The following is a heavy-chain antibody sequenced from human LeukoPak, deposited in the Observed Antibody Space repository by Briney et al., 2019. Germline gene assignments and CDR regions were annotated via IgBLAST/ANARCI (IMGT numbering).Heavy chain of an antibody. J-gene: IGHJ4*02. CDR2: IRGSGGST. V-gene: IGHV3-23*01. CDR1: GFTFSSAA. Sequence: GGSLRLSCAASGFTFSSAAMSWGRQAPGKGLEWDSAIRGSGGSTYYADSVKGRFTISRDNSKNTLYLQMHSLRAEDTAVYYCAKEGVVVVAATASPEKLFDDWGQGTLVTVSS. CDR3: AKEGVVVVAATASPEKLFDD. D-gene: IGHD2-15*01.